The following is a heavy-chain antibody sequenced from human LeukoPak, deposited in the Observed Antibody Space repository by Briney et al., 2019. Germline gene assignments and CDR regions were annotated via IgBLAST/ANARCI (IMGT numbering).Heavy chain of an antibody. CDR3: AEDIVGGGDDY. Sequence: PGGSLRLSCAASGFTFSSYEMNWVRQAPGKGLEWVSYISSSGSTIYYADSAKGRFTISRDNAKNSLYLQMNSLRAEDTAVYYCAEDIVGGGDDYWGQGTLVIVSS. CDR2: ISSSGSTI. CDR1: GFTFSSYE. D-gene: IGHD2-21*02. V-gene: IGHV3-48*03. J-gene: IGHJ4*02.